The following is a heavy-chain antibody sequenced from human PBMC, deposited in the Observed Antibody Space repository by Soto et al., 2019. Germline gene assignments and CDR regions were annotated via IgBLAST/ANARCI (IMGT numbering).Heavy chain of an antibody. V-gene: IGHV4-59*01. D-gene: IGHD1-1*01. CDR1: GGSISSYY. CDR3: ARAIERSEACFDI. J-gene: IGHJ3*02. CDR2: IYYSGST. Sequence: SETLSLTCTVSGGSISSYYWSWIRQPPGKGLEWIGYIYYSGSTNYNPSLKSRVTISVDTSKNQFSLKLSSVTAADTAVYYCARAIERSEACFDIWGQGTMVTVSS.